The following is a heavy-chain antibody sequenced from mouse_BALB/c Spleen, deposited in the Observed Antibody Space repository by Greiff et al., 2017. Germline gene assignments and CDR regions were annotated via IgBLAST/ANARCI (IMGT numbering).Heavy chain of an antibody. V-gene: IGHV3-6*02. CDR1: GYSITSGYY. J-gene: IGHJ3*01. CDR3: AMGGNYPFAY. Sequence: DVKLQESGPGLVKPSQSLSLTCSVTGYSITSGYYWNWIRQFPGNKLEWMGYISYDGSNNYNPSLKNRISITRDTSKNQFFLKLNSVTTEDTATYYCAMGGNYPFAYWGQGTLVTVSA. CDR2: ISYDGSN. D-gene: IGHD2-1*01.